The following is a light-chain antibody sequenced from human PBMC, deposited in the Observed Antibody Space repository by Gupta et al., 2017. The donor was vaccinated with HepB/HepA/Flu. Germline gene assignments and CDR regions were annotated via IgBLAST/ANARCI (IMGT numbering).Light chain of an antibody. CDR3: AAWDDSRTGVL. CDR1: SSTIRNNY. V-gene: IGLV1-47*01. Sequence: QSVLTQPPSASGPPGQRGTISCSGSSSTIRNNYVSWYQQFPGTAPKLLMYRNSQRPSGVPDRFSGSKSVTSASLVIRGLRAEDEADYYCAAWDDSRTGVLFGGGTKMTVL. J-gene: IGLJ2*01. CDR2: RNS.